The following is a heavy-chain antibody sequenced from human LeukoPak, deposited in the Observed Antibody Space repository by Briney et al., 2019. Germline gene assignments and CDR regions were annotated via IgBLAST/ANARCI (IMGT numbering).Heavy chain of an antibody. CDR2: INPNSGGT. CDR1: GYTFTGYY. V-gene: IGHV1-2*06. D-gene: IGHD3-16*01. Sequence: ASVKVSCKASGYTFTGYYMNWVRQAPGQGLEWMGRINPNSGGTNYAQKFQGRVTMTRDTSISTAYMELSRLRSDDTAVYYCARVVITFGGAQRDAFDIWGQGTMVTVSS. J-gene: IGHJ3*02. CDR3: ARVVITFGGAQRDAFDI.